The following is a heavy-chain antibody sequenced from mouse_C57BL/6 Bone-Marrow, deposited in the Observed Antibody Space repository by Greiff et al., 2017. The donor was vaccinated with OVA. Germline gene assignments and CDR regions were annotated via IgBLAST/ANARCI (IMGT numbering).Heavy chain of an antibody. D-gene: IGHD2-4*01. V-gene: IGHV1-77*01. Sequence: QVQLQQSGAELVKPGASVKISCKASGYTFTDYYINWVKQRPGQGLEWIGKIGPGSGSTYYNEKFKGKATLTADKSSSTAYMQLSSLTSEDSAVYFCARERVLIYYDVPYFDYWGQGTTLTVSS. CDR3: ARERVLIYYDVPYFDY. CDR2: IGPGSGST. J-gene: IGHJ2*01. CDR1: GYTFTDYY.